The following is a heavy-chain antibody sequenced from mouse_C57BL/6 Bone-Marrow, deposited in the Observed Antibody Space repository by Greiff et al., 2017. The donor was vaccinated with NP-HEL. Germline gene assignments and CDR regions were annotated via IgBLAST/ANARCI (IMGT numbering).Heavy chain of an antibody. V-gene: IGHV1-76*01. Sequence: QVHVKQSGAEVVRPGASVKLSCKTSGYIFTNYWIHWVKQRSRQGLEWIARIYPGTGNTYYNEIFKVKATLTADKSSSTAYMQFSSLKSEDSAVYFCARGDYGNYVFDYWGQGTLVTVSA. CDR2: IYPGTGNT. CDR1: GYIFTNYW. CDR3: ARGDYGNYVFDY. J-gene: IGHJ3*01. D-gene: IGHD2-1*01.